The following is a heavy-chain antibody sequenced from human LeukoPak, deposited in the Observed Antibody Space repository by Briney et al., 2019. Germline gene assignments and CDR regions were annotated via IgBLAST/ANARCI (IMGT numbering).Heavy chain of an antibody. J-gene: IGHJ3*02. CDR3: GKDRPSNSSGWCDALDI. CDR1: GYTFLTYG. Sequence: GASVKVSCKASGYTFLTYGIRWVRQAPGQGLEWMGRLTVYNGDTNYAQKLQGRVTMITGTSTSTAYMELRSLRSDDEAVDYCGKDRPSNSSGWCDALDIWGQGTMVTVSS. D-gene: IGHD6-19*01. CDR2: LTVYNGDT. V-gene: IGHV1-18*01.